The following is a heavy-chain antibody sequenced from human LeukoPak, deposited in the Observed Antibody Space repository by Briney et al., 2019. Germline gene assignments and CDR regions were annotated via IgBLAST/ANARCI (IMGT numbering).Heavy chain of an antibody. D-gene: IGHD3-22*01. CDR1: GFTFSSYW. CDR3: ARREYYYDSSGYYYSAFDI. J-gene: IGHJ3*02. V-gene: IGHV3-7*01. CDR2: IKQDGSEK. Sequence: PGGSLRLSCAASGFTFSSYWMSWVRQAPGKGLEWVANIKQDGSEKYYVDSVKGRFTISRDNAKNSLYLQMNSLRAEDTAVYYCARREYYYDSSGYYYSAFDIWAQVPMVTVSS.